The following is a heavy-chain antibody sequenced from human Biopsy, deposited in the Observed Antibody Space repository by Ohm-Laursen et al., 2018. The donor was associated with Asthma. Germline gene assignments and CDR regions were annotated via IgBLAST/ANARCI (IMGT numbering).Heavy chain of an antibody. CDR3: ARKAGSCISRTCYSLDF. J-gene: IGHJ4*02. CDR1: GGTFNTYV. V-gene: IGHV1-69*01. D-gene: IGHD2-2*01. Sequence: VSSVKVSCKSLGGTFNTYVIGWGRQAPGQGVEGMGGINSVFGTTTYPQKFQDRVTITADDSTSTVYMELTSLRSEDTAVYYCARKAGSCISRTCYSLDFWGQGTLVTVSS. CDR2: INSVFGTT.